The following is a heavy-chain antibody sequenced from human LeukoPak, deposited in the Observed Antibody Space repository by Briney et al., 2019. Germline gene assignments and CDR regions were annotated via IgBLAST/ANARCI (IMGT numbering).Heavy chain of an antibody. CDR2: ITPDGSDR. D-gene: IGHD6-19*01. Sequence: QPGGVLRLSCTVSGFTFNNYWMSWVRQAPGKGLEWVANITPDGSDRYYVDSLKGRVTISRDNTKSSLYLQLNSLRAEDTAVYYCVPGGLAVSGIDYWGQGALVTVSS. CDR3: VPGGLAVSGIDY. J-gene: IGHJ4*02. V-gene: IGHV3-7*01. CDR1: GFTFNNYW.